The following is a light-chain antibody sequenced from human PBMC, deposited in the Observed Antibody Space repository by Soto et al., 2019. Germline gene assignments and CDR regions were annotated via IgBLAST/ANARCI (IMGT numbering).Light chain of an antibody. CDR1: QSGSSSH. CDR3: QQYGSSGT. Sequence: VLTQSPGTLSLSPGERATLSCRDSQSGSSSHFAWCQQKPGQAPRLLIYGASNSATGVPDRFSGSGSGTDFTLTISRLEPEDYAVYYCQQYGSSGTFGQGTKVDIK. CDR2: GAS. J-gene: IGKJ1*01. V-gene: IGKV3-20*01.